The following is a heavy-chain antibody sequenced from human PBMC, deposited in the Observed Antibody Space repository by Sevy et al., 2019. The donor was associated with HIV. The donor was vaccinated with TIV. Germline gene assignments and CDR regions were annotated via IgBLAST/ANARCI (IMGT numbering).Heavy chain of an antibody. V-gene: IGHV3-30*02. CDR3: AKTPHPAVTISYGLDV. CDR1: GFIFSSYG. Sequence: GGSLRLSCAASGFIFSSYGMRWVRQAPGKGLEWLTFIRNDGSNKYYADSVKGRFTISRDNSKNMVYLQMNSLRPEDTAVYYCAKTPHPAVTISYGLDVWGQGTTVTVSS. CDR2: IRNDGSNK. J-gene: IGHJ6*02. D-gene: IGHD4-17*01.